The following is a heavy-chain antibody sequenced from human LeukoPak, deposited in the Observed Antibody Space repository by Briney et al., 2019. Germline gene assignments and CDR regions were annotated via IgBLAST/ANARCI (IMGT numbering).Heavy chain of an antibody. V-gene: IGHV3-30*04. J-gene: IGHJ6*03. CDR2: ISYDGSNK. CDR1: GFTFSSYA. Sequence: PGGSLRLSCAASGFTFSSYAMHWVRQAPGKGLEWVAVISYDGSNKYYADSVKGRFTISRDNSKNTLYLQMNSLRAEDTAVYYCAKVAGYSYGYPRGYYYYMDVWGKGTTVTISS. CDR3: AKVAGYSYGYPRGYYYYMDV. D-gene: IGHD5-18*01.